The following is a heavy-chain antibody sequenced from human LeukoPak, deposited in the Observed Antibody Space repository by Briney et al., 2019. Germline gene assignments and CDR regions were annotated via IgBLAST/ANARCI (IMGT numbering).Heavy chain of an antibody. D-gene: IGHD6-13*01. V-gene: IGHV1-2*02. CDR1: GYTFTGYY. Sequence: GASVKVSCKASGYTFTGYYIHWVRQAPGHGLEWMGWINPNTGGTNYAQQFQGRVTMTRDTSISTAYMELSRLKSDDTAVYYCARQRAAAAGPNWFDPWGQGTLVTVSS. CDR2: INPNTGGT. CDR3: ARQRAAAAGPNWFDP. J-gene: IGHJ5*02.